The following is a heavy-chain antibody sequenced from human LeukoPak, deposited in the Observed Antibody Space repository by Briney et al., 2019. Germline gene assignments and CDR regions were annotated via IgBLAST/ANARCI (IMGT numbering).Heavy chain of an antibody. J-gene: IGHJ4*02. D-gene: IGHD5-18*01. CDR2: IIPIFGTA. CDR1: RGTFSSYT. Sequence: SVKVSCKASRGTFSSYTISWVRQAPGQGLEWLGKIIPIFGTANYAQKLQGRVTIMTDESTSTACMELSSLRSEDTAVYYCASGYSYGFSDHWGQGTLVTVSS. V-gene: IGHV1-69*05. CDR3: ASGYSYGFSDH.